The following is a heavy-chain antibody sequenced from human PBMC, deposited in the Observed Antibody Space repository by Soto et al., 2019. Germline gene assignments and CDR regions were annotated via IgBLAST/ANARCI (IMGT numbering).Heavy chain of an antibody. CDR3: ARGYCPDRCGGGMDV. J-gene: IGHJ6*02. Sequence: QVQLVQSGAEVKKPGASVKVSCKASGYTFTSYGISWVRQAPGQGLEWMGWISAYNGNTNYAQKFQGRVTITADESTSTAYMELSSLRSEDTAVYYCARGYCPDRCGGGMDVWGQGTTVTVSS. CDR1: GYTFTSYG. CDR2: ISAYNGNT. D-gene: IGHD2-15*01. V-gene: IGHV1-18*01.